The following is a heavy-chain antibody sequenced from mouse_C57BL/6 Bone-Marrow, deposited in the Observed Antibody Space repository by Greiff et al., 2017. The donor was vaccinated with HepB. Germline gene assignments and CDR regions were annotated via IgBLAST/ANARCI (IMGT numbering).Heavy chain of an antibody. V-gene: IGHV6-3*01. CDR1: GFTFSNYW. D-gene: IGHD2-4*01. Sequence: EVQLVESGGGLVQPGGSMKLSCVASGFTFSNYWMNWVRQSPEKGLEWVAQIRLKSDNYATHYAESVKGRFTISRDDSKSIVYLQMNNLRAEYTGIYFFTLGFYYDYDMAFAYWGQGTLVTVSA. CDR3: TLGFYYDYDMAFAY. CDR2: IRLKSDNYAT. J-gene: IGHJ3*01.